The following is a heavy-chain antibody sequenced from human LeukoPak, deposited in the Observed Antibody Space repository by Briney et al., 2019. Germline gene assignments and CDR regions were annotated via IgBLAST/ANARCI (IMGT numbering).Heavy chain of an antibody. CDR1: GGSYNSFF. D-gene: IGHD3-10*01. CDR3: ARRGTWFDP. CDR2: IYTSGST. V-gene: IGHV4-4*09. Sequence: SETLSLTCTVSGGSYNSFFWSWIRQPPGKGLEWIGYIYTSGSTYYSPSLKSRVTISLDTSKNQFSLKLISVTAADTAVYYCARRGTWFDPWGQGTLVTVSS. J-gene: IGHJ5*02.